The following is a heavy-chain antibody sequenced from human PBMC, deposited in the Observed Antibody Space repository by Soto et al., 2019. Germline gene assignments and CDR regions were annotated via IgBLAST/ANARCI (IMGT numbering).Heavy chain of an antibody. CDR3: ARDWYGYYGSGYGMDV. CDR1: GFTFSDYY. Sequence: GGSLRLSCAASGFTFSDYYMSWIRQAPGKGLEWVSYISSSSSYTNYADSVKGRFTISRDNAKNSLYLQMNSLRAEDTAVYYCARDWYGYYGSGYGMDVWGQGTTVTVSS. J-gene: IGHJ6*02. D-gene: IGHD3-10*01. V-gene: IGHV3-11*06. CDR2: ISSSSSYT.